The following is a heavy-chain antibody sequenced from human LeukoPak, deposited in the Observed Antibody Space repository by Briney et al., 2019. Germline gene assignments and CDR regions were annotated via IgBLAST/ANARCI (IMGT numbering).Heavy chain of an antibody. CDR1: GFTFSSYA. CDR3: AKDQGLGCCSGGSCYPVDY. V-gene: IGHV3-23*01. CDR2: ISGNGGST. J-gene: IGHJ4*02. D-gene: IGHD2-15*01. Sequence: GGSLRLSCAASGFTFSSYAMSWVRQAPGKGLEWVSAISGNGGSTYYADSVKGRFTISRDNSKNTLYLQMNSLRAEDTAVYYCAKDQGLGCCSGGSCYPVDYWGQGTLVTVSS.